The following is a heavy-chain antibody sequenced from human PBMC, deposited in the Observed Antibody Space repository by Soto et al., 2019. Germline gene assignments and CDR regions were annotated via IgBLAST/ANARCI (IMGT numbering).Heavy chain of an antibody. CDR1: GGTFSSYA. CDR3: ARQGSNEYYYYGMDV. D-gene: IGHD3-10*01. J-gene: IGHJ6*02. CDR2: IIRIFGTP. Sequence: QVQLVQSGAEVKKPGSSVKVSCKASGGTFSSYAINWVRQAPGQGLEWMGGIIRIFGTPDYAQRFQGRVTLTADEDTSTAYMELSSLRSEDTAVYYCARQGSNEYYYYGMDVWGQGTTVTVSS. V-gene: IGHV1-69*12.